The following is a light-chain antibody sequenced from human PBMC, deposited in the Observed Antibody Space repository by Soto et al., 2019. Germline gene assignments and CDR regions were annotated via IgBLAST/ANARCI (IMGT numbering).Light chain of an antibody. CDR1: SSTIGAGFD. J-gene: IGLJ2*01. CDR3: QSYDTALSVYVV. CDR2: GDT. Sequence: QSVLTQPPSVSGAPGQRDTISCTGSSSTIGAGFDVHWYQQLPGTAPKLLIYGDTNRPSGVPDRFSGSKSGTSASLVITGLQAEDEADYYCQSYDTALSVYVVFGGGTKVTVL. V-gene: IGLV1-40*01.